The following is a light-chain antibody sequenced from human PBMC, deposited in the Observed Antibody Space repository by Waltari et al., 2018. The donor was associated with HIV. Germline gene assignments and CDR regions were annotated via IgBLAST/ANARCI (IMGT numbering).Light chain of an antibody. V-gene: IGLV1-47*01. J-gene: IGLJ1*01. Sequence: QSALTQPPSTSGTPGQRVTMSCSGSSSNVGRDNVYWYQQIPGTAPKLLLYNDYQRPSGVPDRFSGSKSGTSASLAISGLRSEDEADYYCAAWDNILSGYVFGTGTKVTVL. CDR3: AAWDNILSGYV. CDR2: NDY. CDR1: SSNVGRDN.